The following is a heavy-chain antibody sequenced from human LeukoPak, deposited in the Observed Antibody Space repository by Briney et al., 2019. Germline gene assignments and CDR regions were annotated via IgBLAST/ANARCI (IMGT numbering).Heavy chain of an antibody. CDR1: GGSISSSSYY. Sequence: SETLSLTCTVSGGSISSSSYYWGWIRQPPGKGLEWIGSIYYSGSTYYNPSLKSRVTISVDTSKNQFSLKLSSVTAADTAVYFCARVPRGLGIVVFDYWGQGTLVTVSS. CDR3: ARVPRGLGIVVFDY. CDR2: IYYSGST. J-gene: IGHJ4*02. V-gene: IGHV4-39*01. D-gene: IGHD3-22*01.